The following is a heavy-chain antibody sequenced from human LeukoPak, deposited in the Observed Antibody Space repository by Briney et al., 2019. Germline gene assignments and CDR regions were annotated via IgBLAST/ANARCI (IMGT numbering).Heavy chain of an antibody. Sequence: SVKVSCKTSRHSFSSYPITWVRRAPGQGLEWMGKIFYVFNTTNYAQQFQGRLAITADKSTNTVYMELSSLTAGSTAVYYCADYLGQNSGYYPRYYFDLWGRGTLVTVSS. J-gene: IGHJ2*01. CDR3: ADYLGQNSGYYPRYYFDL. CDR2: IFYVFNTT. D-gene: IGHD3-22*01. V-gene: IGHV1-69*06. CDR1: RHSFSSYP.